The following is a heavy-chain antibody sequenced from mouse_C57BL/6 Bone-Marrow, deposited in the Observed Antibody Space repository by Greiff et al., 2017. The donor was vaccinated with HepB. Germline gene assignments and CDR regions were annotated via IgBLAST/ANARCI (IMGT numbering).Heavy chain of an antibody. CDR3: ARFTTVVAPYFDY. J-gene: IGHJ2*01. CDR1: GYSFTGYF. Sequence: EVQVVESGPELVKPGDSVKISCKASGYSFTGYFMNWVMQSHGKSLEWIGRINPYNGDTFYNQKFKGKATLTVDKSSSTAHMELRSLTSEDSAVYYCARFTTVVAPYFDYWGQGTTLTVSS. D-gene: IGHD1-1*01. V-gene: IGHV1-20*01. CDR2: INPYNGDT.